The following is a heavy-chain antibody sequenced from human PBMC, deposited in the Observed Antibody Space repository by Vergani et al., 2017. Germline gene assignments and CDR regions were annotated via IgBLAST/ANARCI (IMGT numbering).Heavy chain of an antibody. CDR1: GFTFSTYA. CDR3: AEHHGTSAYYYGGFDY. CDR2: ISSDGGST. D-gene: IGHD3-22*01. Sequence: EVQLLESGGGLVQPGGSLRLSCAASGFTFSTYAMTWVRQAPGKGLEWVSTISSDGGSTYYADSVKGRFTISRDNSKNTLSLQMNSLTAEDTAIYYCAEHHGTSAYYYGGFDYWDQGNLVTVSS. J-gene: IGHJ4*02. V-gene: IGHV3-23*01.